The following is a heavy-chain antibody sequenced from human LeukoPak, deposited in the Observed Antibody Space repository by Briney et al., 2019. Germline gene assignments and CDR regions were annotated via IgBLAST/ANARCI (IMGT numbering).Heavy chain of an antibody. V-gene: IGHV3-53*01. J-gene: IGHJ1*01. D-gene: IGHD1-26*01. CDR1: GFIVSNNY. CDR3: AREADGSYFHH. Sequence: GGSLRLSCAASGFIVSNNYMSWVRQAPGKGLEWVSVLHSGGSTYYADSVKGRFTISRDNSKNTVYLQMNRLRAEDTAVYYCAREADGSYFHHWGQGTLVTVSS. CDR2: LHSGGST.